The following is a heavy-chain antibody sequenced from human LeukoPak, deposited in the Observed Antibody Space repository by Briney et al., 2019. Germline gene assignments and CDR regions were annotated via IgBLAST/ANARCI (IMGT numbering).Heavy chain of an antibody. CDR3: ARRSSGTYYFDY. CDR1: GGSISSSNW. J-gene: IGHJ4*02. Sequence: PSGTLSLTCAVSGGSISSSNWWSWVRQPPGKGLEWIGEIYHSGSTNYNPSLKSRVTISVDKPKNQFSLKLSSVTAADTAVYYCARRSSGTYYFDYWGQGTLVTVSS. D-gene: IGHD3-10*01. V-gene: IGHV4-4*02. CDR2: IYHSGST.